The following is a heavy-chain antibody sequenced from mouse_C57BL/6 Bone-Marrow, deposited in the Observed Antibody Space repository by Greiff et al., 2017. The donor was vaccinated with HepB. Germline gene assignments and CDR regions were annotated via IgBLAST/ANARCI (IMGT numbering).Heavy chain of an antibody. J-gene: IGHJ1*03. CDR3: ASPYYYGSSPYWYFDV. V-gene: IGHV1-20*01. CDR1: GYSFTGYF. Sequence: EVKLQESGPELVKPGDSVKISCKASGYSFTGYFMNWVMQSHGKSLEWIGRINPYNGDTFYNQKFKGKATLTVDKSSSTAHMELRSLTSEDSAVYYCASPYYYGSSPYWYFDVWGTGTTVTVSS. CDR2: INPYNGDT. D-gene: IGHD1-1*01.